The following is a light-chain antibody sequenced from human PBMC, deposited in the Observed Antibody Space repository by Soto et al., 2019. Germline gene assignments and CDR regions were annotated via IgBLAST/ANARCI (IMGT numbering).Light chain of an antibody. V-gene: IGKV3-11*01. CDR3: QQRTNWPWT. CDR2: STS. CDR1: QRVSSD. J-gene: IGKJ1*01. Sequence: EIVLTQSQATLSLSPGDRATLSCRASQRVSSDSLAWYQQQPCQSPRLLIYSTSNRATGIPARFSGRGSGTDCTLTISSLEPEDFAVYYCQQRTNWPWTFGQGTKVDIK.